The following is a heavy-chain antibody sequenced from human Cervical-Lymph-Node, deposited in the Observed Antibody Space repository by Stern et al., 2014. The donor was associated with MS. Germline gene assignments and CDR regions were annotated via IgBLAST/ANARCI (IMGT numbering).Heavy chain of an antibody. CDR3: ARKPVAGNNYYGMDV. CDR1: GYTFTTYT. V-gene: IGHV1-3*01. Sequence: QVQLMQSGAEVKKPGASVKVSCKASGYTFTTYTMHWVRQAPGQRLEWMGWISGGNGNTKYSQKFQGRVTITRDTSASTAYMELSSLRSEDTAVYYCARKPVAGNNYYGMDVWGQGTTVTVSS. J-gene: IGHJ6*02. D-gene: IGHD6-19*01. CDR2: ISGGNGNT.